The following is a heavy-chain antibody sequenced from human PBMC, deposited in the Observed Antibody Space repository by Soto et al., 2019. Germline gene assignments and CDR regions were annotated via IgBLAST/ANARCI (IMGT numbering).Heavy chain of an antibody. D-gene: IGHD2-2*01. V-gene: IGHV3-20*01. CDR2: INWNGGST. CDR1: GFSFDDYG. CDR3: ARSAYHYYYYYMDV. Sequence: GGSPGLSRAAPGFSFDDYGISWVRPAPGKGLEWVSGINWNGGSTGYADSVKGRFTISRDNAKNSLYLQMNSLRAEDTALYHCARSAYHYYYYYMDVWGKGTKVTVSS. J-gene: IGHJ6*03.